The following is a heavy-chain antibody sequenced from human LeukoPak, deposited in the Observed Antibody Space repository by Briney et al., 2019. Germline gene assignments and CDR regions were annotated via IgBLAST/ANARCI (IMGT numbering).Heavy chain of an antibody. CDR3: AREDFGHDY. V-gene: IGHV3-21*01. D-gene: IGHD3-3*01. J-gene: IGHJ4*02. CDR2: ISSSSSYI. Sequence: PGGSLRLSCAASGFTFSNYNMNWVRQAPGKGLEWVSSISSSSSYIYYADSVKGRFTISRDNAKNSLSLQMNSLRAEDTAVYYCAREDFGHDYWGQGTLVTASS. CDR1: GFTFSNYN.